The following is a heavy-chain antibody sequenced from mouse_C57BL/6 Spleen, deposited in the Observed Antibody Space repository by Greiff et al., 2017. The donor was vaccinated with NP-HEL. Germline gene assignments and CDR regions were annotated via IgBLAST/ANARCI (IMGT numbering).Heavy chain of an antibody. V-gene: IGHV1-82*01. CDR2: IYPGDGDT. J-gene: IGHJ4*01. Sequence: QVQLQQSGPELVKPGASVKISCKASGYAFSSSWMNWVKQRPGKGLEWIGRIYPGDGDTNYNGKFKGKATLTADKSSSTAYMQLSSLTSEDSAVYFCARGVLGRNYAMDYWGQGTSVTVSS. CDR1: GYAFSSSW. CDR3: ARGVLGRNYAMDY. D-gene: IGHD4-1*01.